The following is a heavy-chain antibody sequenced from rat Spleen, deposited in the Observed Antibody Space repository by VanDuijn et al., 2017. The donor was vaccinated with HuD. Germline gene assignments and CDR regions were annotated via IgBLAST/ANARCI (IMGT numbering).Heavy chain of an antibody. V-gene: IGHV5-31*01. D-gene: IGHD1-10*01. CDR3: ARQTSFITTTGYYFDY. CDR2: ITNTGGST. CDR1: GFTFNNYW. Sequence: EVQLVESGGGLVQPGRSLKLSCVASGFTFNNYWMTWIRQAPGKGLEWVASITNTGGSTYYPDSVKGRFTISRDNAKNTQYLQMDSLRSEDTATYYCARQTSFITTTGYYFDYWGQGVMVTVSS. J-gene: IGHJ2*01.